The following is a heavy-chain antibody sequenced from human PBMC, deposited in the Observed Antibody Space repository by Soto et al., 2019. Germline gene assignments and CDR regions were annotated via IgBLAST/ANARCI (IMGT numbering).Heavy chain of an antibody. CDR2: ISYDGSNK. D-gene: IGHD3-22*01. CDR1: GFTFSNYG. J-gene: IGHJ3*02. CDR3: AKNSNGYDSSGYYLAFDI. Sequence: GGSLRLSCAASGFTFSNYGMHWVRRAPGKGLEWVAVISYDGSNKYYADSVKGRFTISRDNSKNTLYLQMNSLRAEDTAVYYCAKNSNGYDSSGYYLAFDIWGQGTMVTVSS. V-gene: IGHV3-30*18.